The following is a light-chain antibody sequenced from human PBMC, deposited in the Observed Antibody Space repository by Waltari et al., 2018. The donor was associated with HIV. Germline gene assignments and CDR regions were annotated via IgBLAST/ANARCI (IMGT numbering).Light chain of an antibody. CDR1: QIINER. J-gene: IGKJ1*01. Sequence: DIQMTQSPSTLSASVGDRVTITCRASQIINERLAWYQQKPGKAPKLLIYRTSTRQTGVPPRFSGSGSGTDFTLIISGLQADDFATYYCLQYGSYSRTFGQGTRVDVK. CDR3: LQYGSYSRT. V-gene: IGKV1-5*03. CDR2: RTS.